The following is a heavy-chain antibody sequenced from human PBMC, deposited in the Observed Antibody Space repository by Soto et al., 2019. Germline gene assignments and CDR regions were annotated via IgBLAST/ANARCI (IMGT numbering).Heavy chain of an antibody. CDR1: GFTFGDYA. D-gene: IGHD3-10*01. CDR3: AKDLFSMVRGASYYSDGMDV. V-gene: IGHV3-49*03. CDR2: IRSKPYDGTT. J-gene: IGHJ6*02. Sequence: PGGSLRLSCTASGFTFGDYAMSWFRQAPGKGLEWVGFIRSKPYDGTTEYAASAKGRFTISRDDSKSIAHLQMNSLKTEDTVGYYCAKDLFSMVRGASYYSDGMDVWGQGTMVTVSS.